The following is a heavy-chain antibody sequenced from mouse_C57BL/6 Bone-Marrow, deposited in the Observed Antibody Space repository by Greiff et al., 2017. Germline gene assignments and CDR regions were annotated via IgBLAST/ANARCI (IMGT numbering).Heavy chain of an antibody. D-gene: IGHD1-1*01. CDR2: IDPSGSYT. CDR1: GYTFTSYW. CDR3: ARIYYYGSSYAH. J-gene: IGHJ2*01. Sequence: QVQLQQPGAELVKPGASVKLSCKASGYTFTSYWMQWVKQRPGQGLEWIGEIDPSGSYTNYNQKFKGKATLTVDTSSSTAYMQLSSLTSEDSAVYYCARIYYYGSSYAHWGQGTTLTVSS. V-gene: IGHV1-50*01.